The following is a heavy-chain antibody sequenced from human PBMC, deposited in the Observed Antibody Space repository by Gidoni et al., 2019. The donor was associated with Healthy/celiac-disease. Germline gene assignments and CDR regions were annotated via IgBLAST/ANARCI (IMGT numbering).Heavy chain of an antibody. J-gene: IGHJ4*02. D-gene: IGHD5-18*01. CDR1: GFTFSCSA. CDR2: ISGIGGST. CDR3: AKDLDGGYSYGTNFDY. V-gene: IGHV3-23*01. Sequence: EVQLLESGGGLVQPGGSLRLSCAASGFTFSCSAMSWFRPAPGNGLELVSAISGIGGSTYYAASVKGRFTISRDNSKNTLYLQMNSLRAEDTAVYYCAKDLDGGYSYGTNFDYWGQGTLVTVSS.